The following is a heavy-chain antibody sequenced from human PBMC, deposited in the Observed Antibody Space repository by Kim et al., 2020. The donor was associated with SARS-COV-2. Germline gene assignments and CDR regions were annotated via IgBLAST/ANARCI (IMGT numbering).Heavy chain of an antibody. CDR3: AKARGGYVYFDY. V-gene: IGHV3-30*02. Sequence: YADSVKCRMTIATDNSKNTLYLQMNSLRAEDTAVYYCAKARGGYVYFDYWGQGTLVTVSS. J-gene: IGHJ4*02. D-gene: IGHD5-12*01.